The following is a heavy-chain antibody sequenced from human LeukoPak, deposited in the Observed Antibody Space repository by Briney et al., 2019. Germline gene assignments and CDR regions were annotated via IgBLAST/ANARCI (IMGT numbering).Heavy chain of an antibody. CDR1: GFTFSSYG. J-gene: IGHJ3*02. V-gene: IGHV3-30*18. Sequence: GRSLRLSCAASGFTFSSYGMHWVRQAPGKGLEWVAVISYDGSNKYYADSVKGRFTISRDNSKNTLYLQMNSLRAEDTAVCYCAKDSSGYYDAFDIWGQGTMVTVSS. CDR2: ISYDGSNK. CDR3: AKDSSGYYDAFDI. D-gene: IGHD3-22*01.